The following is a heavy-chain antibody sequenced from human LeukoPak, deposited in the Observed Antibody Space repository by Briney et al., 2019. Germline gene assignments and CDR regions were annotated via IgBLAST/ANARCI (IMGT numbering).Heavy chain of an antibody. J-gene: IGHJ6*03. V-gene: IGHV1-2*02. Sequence: ASVKVSCKASGYSFTVYYMHWVRQAPGQGLEWMGWIHPNSGDTKYAQNCQGRVTMTRDTSISTAYMELTRLRSDDTAVYYCARGGLRVMVYRLYYMDVWGKGTTVTVSS. D-gene: IGHD2-8*01. CDR1: GYSFTVYY. CDR3: ARGGLRVMVYRLYYMDV. CDR2: IHPNSGDT.